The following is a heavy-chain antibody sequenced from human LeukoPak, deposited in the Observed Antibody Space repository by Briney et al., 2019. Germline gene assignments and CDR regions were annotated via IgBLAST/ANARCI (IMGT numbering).Heavy chain of an antibody. V-gene: IGHV1-69*04. D-gene: IGHD5-24*01. J-gene: IGHJ4*02. Sequence: SVKVSCKASGGTFSSYTISWLRQAPGQGLEWMGRIITILGIANYAQKFQGRVTITADKYTSTAYMDLISLRSEDTAVYYCARDGYNLALDYWGRGTLVTVSS. CDR2: IITILGIA. CDR1: GGTFSSYT. CDR3: ARDGYNLALDY.